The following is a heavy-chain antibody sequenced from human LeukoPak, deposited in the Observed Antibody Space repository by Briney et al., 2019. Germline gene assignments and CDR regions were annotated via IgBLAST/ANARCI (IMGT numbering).Heavy chain of an antibody. V-gene: IGHV4-34*01. CDR2: INHSGST. Sequence: PSETLSLTCAVYGGSFSGYYWSWIRQPPGKGLEWIGEINHSGSTNYNPSLKSRVTISVDTSKNQLSLKLSSVTAADTAVYYCARQDGAVAPAGSNDYWGQGTLVTVSS. CDR3: ARQDGAVAPAGSNDY. J-gene: IGHJ4*02. D-gene: IGHD6-19*01. CDR1: GGSFSGYY.